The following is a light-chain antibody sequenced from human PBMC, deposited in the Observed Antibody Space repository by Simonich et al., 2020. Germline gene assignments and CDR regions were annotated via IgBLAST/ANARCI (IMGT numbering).Light chain of an antibody. CDR2: DAS. CDR3: QQRSNWIT. Sequence: EIVFTQSPATLSLSPGERATLSCSASQSVSSYLAWYQQKPGQAPRILIYDASNRATGIPTRFSGSGSGTDFTLTISSLEPEDFAVYYCQQRSNWITFGQGTRLEIK. J-gene: IGKJ5*01. V-gene: IGKV3-11*01. CDR1: QSVSSY.